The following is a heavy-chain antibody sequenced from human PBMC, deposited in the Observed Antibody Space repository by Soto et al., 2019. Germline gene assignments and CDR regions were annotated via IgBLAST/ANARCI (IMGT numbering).Heavy chain of an antibody. V-gene: IGHV3-74*01. CDR1: GFTFSTYW. J-gene: IGHJ4*02. CDR3: PRDSSKVIDY. D-gene: IGHD2-21*01. CDR2: IKTDGSST. Sequence: EVQLVESGGGLVQPGGSLRLSCAASGFTFSTYWMHWVRQAPGKGLVWVSRIKTDGSSTTHADSVNGRFTISRDNAKNTLYLQMNSLRAEDTAVYYCPRDSSKVIDYWGQGTLVTVSS.